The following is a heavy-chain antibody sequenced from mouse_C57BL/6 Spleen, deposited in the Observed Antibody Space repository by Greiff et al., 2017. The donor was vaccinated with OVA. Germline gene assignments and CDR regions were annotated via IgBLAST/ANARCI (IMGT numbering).Heavy chain of an antibody. V-gene: IGHV3-6*01. J-gene: IGHJ3*01. CDR3: AREADYYGSSIFAY. CDR2: ISYDGSN. Sequence: EVQLQESGPGLVKPSQSLSLTCSVTGYSITSGYYWNWIRQFPGNKLEWMGYISYDGSNNYNPSLKNRISITRDTSKNQFFLKLNSVTTEDTATYYCAREADYYGSSIFAYWGQGTLVTVSA. CDR1: GYSITSGYY. D-gene: IGHD1-1*01.